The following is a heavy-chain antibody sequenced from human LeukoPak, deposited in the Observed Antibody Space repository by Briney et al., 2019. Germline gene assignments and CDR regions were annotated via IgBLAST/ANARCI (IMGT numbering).Heavy chain of an antibody. CDR3: AKDGVVVTAPPYYFDY. CDR2: ISGSGGTT. Sequence: GGSLRLSCAASGFTFSSYSMNWVRQAPGKGLEWVSAISGSGGTTYYADSVKGRFTISRDNSKNTLDLQMNSLRAEDTAVYYCAKDGVVVTAPPYYFDYWGQGTLVTVSS. J-gene: IGHJ4*02. CDR1: GFTFSSYS. V-gene: IGHV3-23*01. D-gene: IGHD2-21*02.